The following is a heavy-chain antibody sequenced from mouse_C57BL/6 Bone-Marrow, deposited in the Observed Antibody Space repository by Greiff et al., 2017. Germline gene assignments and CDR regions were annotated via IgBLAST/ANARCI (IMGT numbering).Heavy chain of an antibody. J-gene: IGHJ1*03. CDR2: IWRGGST. CDR1: GFSLTSYG. V-gene: IGHV2-2*01. D-gene: IGHD2-4*01. Sequence: QVHVKQSGPGLVQPSPSLSITCTVSGFSLTSYGVHWVRQSPGQGLEWLGVIWRGGSTAYNAAFISRLSISKDNSKSQVFFKMNSLQADDTAIYYCARKVDYDDGDWYFDVWGTGTTVTVSS. CDR3: ARKVDYDDGDWYFDV.